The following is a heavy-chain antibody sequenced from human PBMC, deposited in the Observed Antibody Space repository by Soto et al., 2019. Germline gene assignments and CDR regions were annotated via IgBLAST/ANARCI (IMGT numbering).Heavy chain of an antibody. CDR1: DGSLTEYH. D-gene: IGHD1-1*01. V-gene: IGHV4-34*01. Sequence: SETLSLTCVVYDGSLTEYHWSWVRQTPGKGLEWIGEVSHHGTSHYNPSLGSRVIMSLDTSKDQFSLTLQSVTAADTGIYYCARGQSAVDVFFPTPVTFDPWGPGTPVTVSS. CDR2: VSHHGTS. CDR3: ARGQSAVDVFFPTPVTFDP. J-gene: IGHJ5*02.